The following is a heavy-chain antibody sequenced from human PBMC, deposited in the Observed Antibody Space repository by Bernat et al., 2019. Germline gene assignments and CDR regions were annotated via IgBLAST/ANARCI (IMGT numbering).Heavy chain of an antibody. Sequence: QVQLVESGGGVVQPGRSLRLSCAASGFTFSSYAMHWVRQAPGKGLEWVAVISYDGSNKYYADSVKGRFTISRDNSKNMLYLQMNSLRAEDTAVYYCARERRAFDIWGQGTMVTVSS. J-gene: IGHJ3*02. CDR3: ARERRAFDI. CDR2: ISYDGSNK. V-gene: IGHV3-30*01. CDR1: GFTFSSYA.